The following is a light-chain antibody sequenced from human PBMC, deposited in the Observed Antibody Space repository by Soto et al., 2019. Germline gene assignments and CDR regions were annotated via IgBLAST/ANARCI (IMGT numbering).Light chain of an antibody. CDR3: QQRNTWPTWT. Sequence: EIVLTQSPAILSLSPGERATLSCRASQSVSSYLAWYQQKPGQAPRLLIYDASNRATGIPGRFSGSGSGTDFTLTISSLEPEDFAVYYCQQRNTWPTWTFGQGTKVEIK. V-gene: IGKV3-11*01. J-gene: IGKJ1*01. CDR1: QSVSSY. CDR2: DAS.